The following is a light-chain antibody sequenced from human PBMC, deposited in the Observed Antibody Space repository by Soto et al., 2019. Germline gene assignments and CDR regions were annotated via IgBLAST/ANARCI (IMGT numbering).Light chain of an antibody. V-gene: IGLV2-8*01. Sequence: QSALTQPPSASGSPGQSVTISCTGTSSDVGGYNYVSWYQQHPGKAPKLMIYEVSKRPSGVPDRFSGSKSGNTASLTVSGLQAEDEADYCCSSNAGSNNVVFGGGTKLTVL. CDR1: SSDVGGYNY. CDR2: EVS. CDR3: SSNAGSNNVV. J-gene: IGLJ2*01.